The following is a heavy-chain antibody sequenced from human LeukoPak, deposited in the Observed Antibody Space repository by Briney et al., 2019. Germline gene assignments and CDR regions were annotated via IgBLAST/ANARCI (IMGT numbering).Heavy chain of an antibody. Sequence: GESLKISFKGSGYTFTTFWIGWVRPMPGKGLEWMGIIYPGDSDTRYSPSFQGQVTISADKSISTAYLQWSSLKASDTAMYYCASQTTVTTVAFGIWGQGTMVTVSS. V-gene: IGHV5-51*01. J-gene: IGHJ3*02. D-gene: IGHD4-17*01. CDR1: GYTFTTFW. CDR2: IYPGDSDT. CDR3: ASQTTVTTVAFGI.